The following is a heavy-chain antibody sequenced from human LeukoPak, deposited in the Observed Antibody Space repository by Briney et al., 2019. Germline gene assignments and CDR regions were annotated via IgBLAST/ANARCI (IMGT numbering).Heavy chain of an antibody. Sequence: GGTLRLSCAASGFTFSAYGMTWVRQAPGKGLEWVSAISGSAAATFYADSVKGRFTISRDNSRNTLYLQMNSLRAEDTAVYYCARGPMVRTNLFDYWGQGTLVTVSS. CDR1: GFTFSAYG. CDR3: ARGPMVRTNLFDY. V-gene: IGHV3-23*01. J-gene: IGHJ4*02. D-gene: IGHD3-10*01. CDR2: ISGSAAAT.